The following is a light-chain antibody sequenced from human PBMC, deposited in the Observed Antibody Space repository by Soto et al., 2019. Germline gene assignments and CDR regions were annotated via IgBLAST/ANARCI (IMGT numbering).Light chain of an antibody. CDR2: WAS. V-gene: IGKV4-1*01. Sequence: DIVMTQFPDSLAVSLGERATINCKTSQSILYNSNNKNYLAWYQQKPGQPPKLLIYWASIREFGVPDRFSGSGSGTDFTLTISSLQAEDVAVYYCQQYYNTPRTFGGGTKVEIK. CDR3: QQYYNTPRT. J-gene: IGKJ4*01. CDR1: QSILYNSNNKNY.